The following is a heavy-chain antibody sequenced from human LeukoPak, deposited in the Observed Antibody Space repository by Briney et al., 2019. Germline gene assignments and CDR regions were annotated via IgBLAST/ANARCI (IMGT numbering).Heavy chain of an antibody. CDR2: IYYSGST. D-gene: IGHD6-19*01. CDR1: GGSISCSSYY. J-gene: IGHJ4*02. V-gene: IGHV4-39*07. Sequence: PSETLSLTCTVSGGSISCSSYYWGWIRQPPGKGLEWIGSIYYSGSTYYNPSLKSRVTISVDMSKNHFSLRLRSVTAADTAMYYCARGTLYRGWSYYLDFWGQGSQVTVSS. CDR3: ARGTLYRGWSYYLDF.